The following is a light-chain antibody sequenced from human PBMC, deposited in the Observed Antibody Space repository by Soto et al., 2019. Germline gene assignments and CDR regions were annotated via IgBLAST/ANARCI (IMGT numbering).Light chain of an antibody. CDR2: GAS. CDR1: QTVSSTY. V-gene: IGKV3-20*01. CDR3: QQYYTSPLT. Sequence: EIELAQSPGTLSLSPGERATLSCRASQTVSSTYLAWYQQKPGQAPRLLIYGASSRATGIPDRFSGSASGTDFTLTISRLEPEDFAVYYCQQYYTSPLTFGQGTKVDIK. J-gene: IGKJ4*01.